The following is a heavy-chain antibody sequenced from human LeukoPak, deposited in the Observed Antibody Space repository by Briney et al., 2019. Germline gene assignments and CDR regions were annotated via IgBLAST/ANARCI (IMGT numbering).Heavy chain of an antibody. V-gene: IGHV3-21*01. D-gene: IGHD3-22*01. CDR2: ISSSSSYI. J-gene: IGHJ4*02. CDR1: GFTFSSYS. CDR3: ARVYDSSGYFY. Sequence: GGSLRLSCAASGFTFSSYSMNWVRQASGKGLEWVSSISSSSSYIYYADSVKGRFTISRDNAKNSLYLQMNSLRAEDRAVYDCARVYDSSGYFYWGQGTLVTVSS.